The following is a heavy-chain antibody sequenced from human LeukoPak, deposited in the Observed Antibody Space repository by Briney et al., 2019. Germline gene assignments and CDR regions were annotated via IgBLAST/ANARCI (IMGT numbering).Heavy chain of an antibody. CDR3: AREKRQPPTLRWFDP. CDR1: GYTFTGYY. J-gene: IGHJ5*02. Sequence: ASVKVSCKASGYTFTGYYMHWVRQAPGQGLEWMGWINPNSGGTNYAQKFQGRVTMTRDTSISTAYMELSRLRSDDTAVYYCAREKRQPPTLRWFDPWGQGTLVTVSS. CDR2: INPNSGGT. V-gene: IGHV1-2*02. D-gene: IGHD6-13*01.